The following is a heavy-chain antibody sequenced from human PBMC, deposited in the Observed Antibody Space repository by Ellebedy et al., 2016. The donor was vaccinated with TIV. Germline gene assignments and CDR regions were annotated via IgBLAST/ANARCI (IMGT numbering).Heavy chain of an antibody. V-gene: IGHV1-3*01. J-gene: IGHJ5*02. CDR3: ARDQSTKVVTPGP. D-gene: IGHD4-23*01. CDR1: GYSFTSYA. CDR2: INACNGST. Sequence: AASAKVSCKAPGYSFTSYALHWVRQAPGQRLQWMGWINACNGSTKYSQKFQGRVTITRDTSTRTVYMELRSLRSDDTAVYYCARDQSTKVVTPGPWGQGTLVTVSS.